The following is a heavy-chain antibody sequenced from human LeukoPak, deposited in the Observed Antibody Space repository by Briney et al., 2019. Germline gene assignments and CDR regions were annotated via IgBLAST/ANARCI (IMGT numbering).Heavy chain of an antibody. J-gene: IGHJ5*02. CDR2: IYSGGST. D-gene: IGHD2-2*01. V-gene: IGHV3-66*02. CDR3: ARERTYCSSTSCCNWFDP. Sequence: PGGSLRLSCAASGFTVSSNYMSWVRQAPGKGLEWVSVIYSGGSTYYADSVKGRFTISRDNSKNTLYLQMNSLRAEDTAVYYCARERTYCSSTSCCNWFDPWGQGTLVTVSS. CDR1: GFTVSSNY.